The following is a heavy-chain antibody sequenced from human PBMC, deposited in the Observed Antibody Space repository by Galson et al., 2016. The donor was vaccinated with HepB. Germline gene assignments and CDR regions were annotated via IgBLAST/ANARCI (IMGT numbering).Heavy chain of an antibody. J-gene: IGHJ2*01. CDR1: GGSISNYY. D-gene: IGHD6-13*01. CDR2: IYDSGSP. Sequence: TLSLTCTVSGGSISNYYWTWIRQAPGKGLEWIGYIYDSGSPSYNPSLKSRVAISIDMSKRQVSLKVTSVTATDTAVYFCAREVSRAARGTTFWYFDLWGRGTLVTVSS. CDR3: AREVSRAARGTTFWYFDL. V-gene: IGHV4-59*01.